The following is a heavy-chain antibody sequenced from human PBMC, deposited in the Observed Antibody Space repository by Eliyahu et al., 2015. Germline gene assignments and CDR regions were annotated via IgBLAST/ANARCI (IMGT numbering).Heavy chain of an antibody. CDR2: IRSKAYGGTT. V-gene: IGHV3-49*04. Sequence: EVQLVESGGGLVQPGRSLRLSCTASGFTFGDYAMXXVRQAPGKGLEWVGFIRSKAYGGTTEYAASVKGRFTISRDDSKSIAYLQMNSLKTEDTAVYYCTRVSGEWFDAFDIWGQGTMVTVSS. CDR3: TRVSGEWFDAFDI. D-gene: IGHD3-3*01. J-gene: IGHJ3*02. CDR1: GFTFGDYA.